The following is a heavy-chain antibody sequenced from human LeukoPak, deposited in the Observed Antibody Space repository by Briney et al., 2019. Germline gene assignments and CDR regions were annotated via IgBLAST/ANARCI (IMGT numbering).Heavy chain of an antibody. CDR1: GFTLSNYW. V-gene: IGHV3-7*01. CDR2: INEDGSGK. Sequence: GGSLRLSCVSSGFTLSNYWMKWVRQAPGKGLEWVASINEDGSGKYSVGSVKDRITISRDNARNSLDRQINSLTVEDTAIYYCARDDGDVWGTGTTVTVSS. CDR3: ARDDGDV. J-gene: IGHJ6*04.